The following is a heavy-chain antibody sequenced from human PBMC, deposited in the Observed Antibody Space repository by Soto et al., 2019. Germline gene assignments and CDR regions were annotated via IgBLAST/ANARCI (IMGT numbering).Heavy chain of an antibody. CDR3: ARAPKIVATIEYRIDYYYGMDV. V-gene: IGHV3-30-3*01. CDR1: GFTFSSYA. D-gene: IGHD5-12*01. Sequence: QVQLVESGGGVVQPGRSLRLSCAASGFTFSSYAMHWVRQAPGKGLEWVAVISYDGSNKYYADSVKGRFTISRDNSKNTLYLQMNSLRAEDTAVYYCARAPKIVATIEYRIDYYYGMDVWGQGTTVTVSS. CDR2: ISYDGSNK. J-gene: IGHJ6*02.